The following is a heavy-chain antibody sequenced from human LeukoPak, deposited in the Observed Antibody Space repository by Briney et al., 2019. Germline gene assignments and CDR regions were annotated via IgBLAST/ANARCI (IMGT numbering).Heavy chain of an antibody. D-gene: IGHD6-25*01. CDR3: ARGNAAADLNGADWYFDL. Sequence: SQTLSLTCAISGDSVSSNSAAWNWIRQSPSRGLEWLGRTYYRSKWYNDYAVSVKSRITINPDTSKNQFSLQLNSVTPEDTAVYYCARGNAAADLNGADWYFDLWGRGTLVTVSS. V-gene: IGHV6-1*01. CDR2: TYYRSKWYN. CDR1: GDSVSSNSAA. J-gene: IGHJ2*01.